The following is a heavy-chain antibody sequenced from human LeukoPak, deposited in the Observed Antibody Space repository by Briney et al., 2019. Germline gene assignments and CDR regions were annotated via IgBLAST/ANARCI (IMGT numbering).Heavy chain of an antibody. Sequence: ASVKVSCKASGYDFTTNYIHWVRQAPGQGLQWMGTINPSVGSTTYGQRFRGRVTMTRDTSTATVYMDLSSLTSEDTAIYYCAKGYCTGASCYVLDSWGQGTLVTVPS. D-gene: IGHD2-15*01. J-gene: IGHJ4*02. CDR2: INPSVGST. CDR3: AKGYCTGASCYVLDS. V-gene: IGHV1-46*01. CDR1: GYDFTTNY.